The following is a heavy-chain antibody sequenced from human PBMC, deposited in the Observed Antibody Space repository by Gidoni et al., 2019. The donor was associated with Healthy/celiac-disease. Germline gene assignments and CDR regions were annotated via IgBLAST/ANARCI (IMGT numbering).Heavy chain of an antibody. V-gene: IGHV5-51*01. Sequence: EVQLVQSGAEVKKPGESLKISCKGSGYSFTRYWIGWVRQMPGKGLEWMGIIYPGDSDTRYSPSFQGQVTISADKSISTAYLQWSSLKASDTAMYYCARHHYGDNYYYYYGMDVWGQGTTVTVSS. J-gene: IGHJ6*02. CDR2: IYPGDSDT. CDR3: ARHHYGDNYYYYYGMDV. D-gene: IGHD4-17*01. CDR1: GYSFTRYW.